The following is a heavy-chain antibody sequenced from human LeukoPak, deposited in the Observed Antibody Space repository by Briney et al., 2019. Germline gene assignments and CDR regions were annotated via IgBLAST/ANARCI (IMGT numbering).Heavy chain of an antibody. J-gene: IGHJ4*02. CDR3: ARVLPAASPFDY. V-gene: IGHV3-21*01. CDR2: ISSSSSYI. Sequence: PGGSLRLSCAASGFTFSSYSMNWVRHAPGKGLEWVSSISSSSSYIYYADSVKGRFSISRDNAKNSLYLQMNSLRAEDTAVYYCARVLPAASPFDYWGQGTLVTVSS. CDR1: GFTFSSYS.